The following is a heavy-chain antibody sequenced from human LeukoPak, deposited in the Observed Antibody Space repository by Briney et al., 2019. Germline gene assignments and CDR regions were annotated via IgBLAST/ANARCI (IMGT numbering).Heavy chain of an antibody. Sequence: GGGPGLSLAASGFPLCTHLVTLGPPGPGKGLEWVANVNQDGSQKYYVDSVKGRFTISRDNAANSLYLQMNSLRAEDTAVYFCLRDMDVWGQGTTVTVSS. V-gene: IGHV3-7*02. CDR3: LRDMDV. CDR2: VNQDGSQK. CDR1: GFPLCTHL. J-gene: IGHJ6*02.